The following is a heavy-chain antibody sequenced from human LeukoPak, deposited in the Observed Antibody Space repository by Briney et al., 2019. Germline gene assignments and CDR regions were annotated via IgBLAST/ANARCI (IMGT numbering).Heavy chain of an antibody. D-gene: IGHD3-9*01. CDR1: GFTFNDYY. CDR2: TGSSGRNI. J-gene: IGHJ1*01. Sequence: GGSLRLSCEASGFTFNDYYMSWIRQAPGKGLEWVSYTGSSGRNIKYADSVKGRFTISRDNAKNSVQLQMNSLRVEDTATYYCASEQAYGHLPGHYKTEYFVQWGQGSLVTVSS. CDR3: ASEQAYGHLPGHYKTEYFVQ. V-gene: IGHV3-11*01.